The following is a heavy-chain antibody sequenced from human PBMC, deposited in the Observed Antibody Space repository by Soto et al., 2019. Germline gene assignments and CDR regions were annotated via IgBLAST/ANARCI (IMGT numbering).Heavy chain of an antibody. CDR2: INAANGDT. CDR1: GYTFTSYG. V-gene: IGHV1-3*01. Sequence: GSSVMVSCKASGYTFTSYGIHWVRQAPGQRLEWMGWINAANGDTKYSPKFQGRVTITRDTSASTAYMELSSLRSEDKAVYYCAKDIREYGSGWTYFDNWGQGTLVTVSS. CDR3: AKDIREYGSGWTYFDN. J-gene: IGHJ4*02. D-gene: IGHD6-19*01.